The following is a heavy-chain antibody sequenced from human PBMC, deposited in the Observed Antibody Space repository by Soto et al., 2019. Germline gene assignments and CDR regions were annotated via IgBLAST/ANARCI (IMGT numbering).Heavy chain of an antibody. CDR1: GFTFSSYG. CDR2: ISYDGSNK. J-gene: IGHJ4*02. Sequence: GGSQRLSCEASGFTFSSYGMHWVRQAPGKGLEWVAVISYDGSNKYYADSVKGRFTISRDNSKNTLYLQMNSLRAEDTAAYYCAKDPGIAAAGKAYYFDYWGQGTLVTVSS. CDR3: AKDPGIAAAGKAYYFDY. D-gene: IGHD6-13*01. V-gene: IGHV3-30*18.